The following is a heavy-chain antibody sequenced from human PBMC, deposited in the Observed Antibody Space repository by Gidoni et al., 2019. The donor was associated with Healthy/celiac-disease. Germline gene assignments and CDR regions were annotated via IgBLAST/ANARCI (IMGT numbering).Heavy chain of an antibody. CDR3: ARDTSPRELGSFDY. D-gene: IGHD3-16*01. J-gene: IGHJ4*02. V-gene: IGHV3-66*01. CDR1: GFTVSSNY. CDR2: IYSGGST. Sequence: EVQLVESGGGLVQPGGSLRLYCAASGFTVSSNYMSWVRQAPGKGLEWVSVIYSGGSTYYADSVKGRFTISRDNSKNTLYLQMNSLRAEDTAVYYCARDTSPRELGSFDYWGQGTLVTVSS.